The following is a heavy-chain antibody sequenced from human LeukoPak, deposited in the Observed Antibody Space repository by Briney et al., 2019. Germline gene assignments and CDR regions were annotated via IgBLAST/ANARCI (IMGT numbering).Heavy chain of an antibody. J-gene: IGHJ4*02. Sequence: GRSLRLSCAASGFTFSTYVMHCVRQAPGKGLEWVALISYDGSNKYYADSVKGRFTISRDNSKNTPYLQMNSLRAEDTALYYCASKWYCGGDWYYQIDFWGLGTLVTVSS. CDR3: ASKWYCGGDWYYQIDF. D-gene: IGHD2-21*02. CDR2: ISYDGSNK. V-gene: IGHV3-30*03. CDR1: GFTFSTYV.